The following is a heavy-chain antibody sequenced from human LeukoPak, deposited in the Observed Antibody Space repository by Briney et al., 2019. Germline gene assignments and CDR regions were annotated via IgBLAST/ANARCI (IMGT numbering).Heavy chain of an antibody. CDR2: ISSTSTFI. CDR1: GFTFSSYW. CDR3: ARDYFDSSDYPQTYYYYYMDV. V-gene: IGHV3-21*01. J-gene: IGHJ6*03. D-gene: IGHD3-22*01. Sequence: MPGGSLRLSCAASGFTFSSYWMHWVRHAPGKGLEWVASISSTSTFIYSADSVKGRFTISRDTAKNSLFLQMNSLRAEDTAIYYCARDYFDSSDYPQTYYYYYMDVWGKGTTVTVSS.